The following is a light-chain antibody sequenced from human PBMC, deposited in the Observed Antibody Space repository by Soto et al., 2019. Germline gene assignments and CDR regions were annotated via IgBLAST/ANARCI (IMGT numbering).Light chain of an antibody. CDR3: HSYDASNWV. Sequence: NFMLTRPHSVSESPGKTVTISCTRSSGSIASNYVQWYQQRPGSAPTTVIYEDNQRPSGVPDRFSGSIDSSSNSASLTISGLKTEDEADYYCHSYDASNWVFGGGTKLTVL. CDR2: EDN. V-gene: IGLV6-57*03. CDR1: SGSIASNY. J-gene: IGLJ3*02.